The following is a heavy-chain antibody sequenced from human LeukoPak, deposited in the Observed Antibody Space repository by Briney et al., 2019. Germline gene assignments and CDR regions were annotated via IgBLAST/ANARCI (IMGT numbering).Heavy chain of an antibody. CDR3: ARDLSPYSDYSPFDN. CDR2: INGDGSLT. Sequence: GGSLRLSCAASGFTLSNYWMYWVRQVPGKGLVWVSRINGDGSLTVYADSVKGRFTISKDNAKNTLYLQMNSLRPEDTAVYYCARDLSPYSDYSPFDNWGQGTLVTVSS. J-gene: IGHJ4*02. CDR1: GFTLSNYW. D-gene: IGHD4-11*01. V-gene: IGHV3-74*01.